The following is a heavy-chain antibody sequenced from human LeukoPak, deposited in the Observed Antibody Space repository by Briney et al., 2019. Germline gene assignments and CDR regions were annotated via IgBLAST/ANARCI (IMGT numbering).Heavy chain of an antibody. CDR3: ARSRAGPTFYDAFGI. V-gene: IGHV3-64*01. J-gene: IGHJ3*02. CDR2: ISSNGDSI. Sequence: GGSLRLSCAASGFTFSSYVMHWVRQAPGKGLEYVSAISSNGDSISYANSVKGRFTISRDNSKSTLYLQMGSLRAEDMAVYYCARSRAGPTFYDAFGIWGQGTMVTVSS. CDR1: GFTFSSYV. D-gene: IGHD2/OR15-2a*01.